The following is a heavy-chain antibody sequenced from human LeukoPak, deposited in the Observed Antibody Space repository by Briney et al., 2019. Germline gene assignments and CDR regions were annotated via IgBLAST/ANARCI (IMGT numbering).Heavy chain of an antibody. CDR2: IRSKANSYAT. CDR3: TRQEWDLLARYYYGMDV. D-gene: IGHD1-26*01. J-gene: IGHJ6*02. V-gene: IGHV3-73*01. Sequence: GGSLRLSCAASGFTFSGSAMHWVRQASGKGLEWVGRIRSKANSYATAYAASVKGRFTISRDDSKNTAYLQMNSLKTEDTAVYYCTRQEWDLLARYYYGMDVWGQGTTVTVSS. CDR1: GFTFSGSA.